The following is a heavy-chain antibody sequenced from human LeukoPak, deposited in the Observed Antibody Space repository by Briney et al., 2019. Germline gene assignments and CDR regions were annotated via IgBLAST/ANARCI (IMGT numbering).Heavy chain of an antibody. CDR1: GGSISSYY. CDR2: IYTSGST. Sequence: SETLSLTCTVSGGSISSYYWSWIRQPAGKGLEWIGRIYTSGSTNYNPSLKSRVTISVDTSKNQFSLKLSSVTAADTAVYYCASRAGKGYCSGGSCYFRYFDYWGQGTLVTVSS. V-gene: IGHV4-4*07. J-gene: IGHJ4*02. D-gene: IGHD2-15*01. CDR3: ASRAGKGYCSGGSCYFRYFDY.